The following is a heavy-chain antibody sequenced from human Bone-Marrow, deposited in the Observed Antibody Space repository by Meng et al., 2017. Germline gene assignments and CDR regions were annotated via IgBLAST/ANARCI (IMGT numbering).Heavy chain of an antibody. Sequence: ASVKVSCKASGYTFISYGINWVRQAPGQGLEWMGWISVYNGNTNYAQKLQGRVTMTTDTSTSTAYMELRSLRSDDTAMYYCARDGVYVDFDYWGQGTLVTGAS. J-gene: IGHJ4*02. V-gene: IGHV1-18*01. D-gene: IGHD5/OR15-5a*01. CDR3: ARDGVYVDFDY. CDR1: GYTFISYG. CDR2: ISVYNGNT.